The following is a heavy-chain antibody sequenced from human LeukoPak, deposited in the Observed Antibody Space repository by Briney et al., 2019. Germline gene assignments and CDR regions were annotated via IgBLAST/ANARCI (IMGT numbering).Heavy chain of an antibody. CDR2: SYYSGST. Sequence: SETLSLTCTVSGGSISSSSYYWRWIRQPPGKGLEWIGSSYYSGSTYYNPSLKSRVTISVDTSKNQFSLKLSSVTAADTAAYYCARSYGSGSSAGYWGQGTLVTVSS. CDR3: ARSYGSGSSAGY. J-gene: IGHJ4*02. CDR1: GGSISSSSYY. D-gene: IGHD3-10*01. V-gene: IGHV4-39*01.